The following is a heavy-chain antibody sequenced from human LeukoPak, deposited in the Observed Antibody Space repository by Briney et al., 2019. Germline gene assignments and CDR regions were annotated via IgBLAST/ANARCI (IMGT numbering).Heavy chain of an antibody. J-gene: IGHJ4*02. V-gene: IGHV3-53*01. CDR3: VYYYDGSGYYTDY. CDR2: IYSGGST. Sequence: PGGSLRLSCAASGFTVSSNYMSWVRQAPGKGLEWVSVIYSGGSTYYADSVKGRFTISRDNSKNTLYLQMNSLRAEDTAVYYCVYYYDGSGYYTDYWGQGTLVTVSS. D-gene: IGHD3-22*01. CDR1: GFTVSSNY.